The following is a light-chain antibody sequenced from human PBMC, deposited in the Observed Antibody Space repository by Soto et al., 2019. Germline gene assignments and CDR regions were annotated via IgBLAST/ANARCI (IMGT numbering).Light chain of an antibody. V-gene: IGLV4-69*01. Sequence: QSVLTQSPSASASLGASVKLTCTLSSGDTNYAIAWHQQQPEKGPRYLMKINRDGTHIKVDGIPDRFSGSRSGAERYLTISSLQSEDEADYYCQTWGPGIRVFGGGTKLTVL. CDR1: SGDTNYA. CDR3: QTWGPGIRV. J-gene: IGLJ3*02. CDR2: INRDGTH.